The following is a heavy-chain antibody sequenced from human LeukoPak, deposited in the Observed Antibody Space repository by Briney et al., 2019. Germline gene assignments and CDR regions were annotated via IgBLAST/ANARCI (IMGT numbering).Heavy chain of an antibody. V-gene: IGHV4-38-2*02. CDR3: ARAGYCSGVSCYSAVPGNY. D-gene: IGHD2-15*01. CDR1: GYSISSGYY. J-gene: IGHJ4*02. CDR2: IYHSGNT. Sequence: SETLSLTCTVSGYSISSGYYWAWIRQSPGKGLEWIGSIYHSGNTYYNPSLKSRVIILVDTSKNQFSLQLGSVTATDTAVYYCARAGYCSGVSCYSAVPGNYWGQGALVTVSS.